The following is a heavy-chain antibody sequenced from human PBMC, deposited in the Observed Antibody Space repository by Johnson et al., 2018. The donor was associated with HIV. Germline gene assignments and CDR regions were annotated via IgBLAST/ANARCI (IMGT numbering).Heavy chain of an antibody. V-gene: IGHV3-30*04. Sequence: QVQLVESGGGVVQPGRSLRLSCTASGFTFSKYAIHWVCQAPGKGLEWVALISYEGSGTTYADSVKGRFTISRDNAKNTVYLQMNTLRAEDTAVSYCARAPSYDREFLDAFDIWGQGTRVTVSS. J-gene: IGHJ3*02. CDR2: ISYEGSGT. CDR1: GFTFSKYA. D-gene: IGHD3-22*01. CDR3: ARAPSYDREFLDAFDI.